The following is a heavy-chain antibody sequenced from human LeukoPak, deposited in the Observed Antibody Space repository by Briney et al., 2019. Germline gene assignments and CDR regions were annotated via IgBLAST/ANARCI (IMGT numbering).Heavy chain of an antibody. CDR1: GYTFTSYG. CDR2: ISAYNGNT. J-gene: IGHJ4*02. CDR3: ARVPGYYDSSGYLEIFDY. D-gene: IGHD3-22*01. Sequence: ASVKVSCKASGYTFTSYGISWVRQAPGQGLEWMRWISAYNGNTNYAQKLQGRVTMTTDTSTSTAYMELRSLRSDDTAVYYCARVPGYYDSSGYLEIFDYWGQGTLVTVSS. V-gene: IGHV1-18*01.